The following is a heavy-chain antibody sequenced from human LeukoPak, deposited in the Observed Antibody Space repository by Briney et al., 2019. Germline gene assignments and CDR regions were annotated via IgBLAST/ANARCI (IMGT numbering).Heavy chain of an antibody. CDR1: GFTFSDHY. V-gene: IGHV3-49*04. Sequence: PGGPLRLSCVASGFTFSDHYMDWVRQAPGKGLEWVGFIRSKAYGGTTEYAASVKVRFTISRDDFKSIAYLQMNSLKTEDTAVYYCTRVPHDTSGYYNALDYWGQGTLVTVSS. CDR3: TRVPHDTSGYYNALDY. CDR2: IRSKAYGGTT. D-gene: IGHD3-22*01. J-gene: IGHJ4*02.